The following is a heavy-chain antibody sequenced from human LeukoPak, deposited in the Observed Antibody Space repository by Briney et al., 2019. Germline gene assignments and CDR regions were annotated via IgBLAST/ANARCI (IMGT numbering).Heavy chain of an antibody. Sequence: SETLSLTCTVSGGSINSYYWSWIRQPPGKGLEWIGYIYYSGSTNYNPSLKSRVTISVDTSKNQFSLKLSSVTAADTAVYYCARVRSGYYYYMDVWGKGTTVTISS. CDR2: IYYSGST. CDR3: ARVRSGYYYYMDV. J-gene: IGHJ6*03. V-gene: IGHV4-59*01. D-gene: IGHD1-26*01. CDR1: GGSINSYY.